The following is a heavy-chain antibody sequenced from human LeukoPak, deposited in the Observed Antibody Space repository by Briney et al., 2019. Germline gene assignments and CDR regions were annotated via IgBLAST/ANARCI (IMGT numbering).Heavy chain of an antibody. CDR1: GYSISSGYY. Sequence: PSETLSLTCTVSGYSISSGYYWGWIRQPPGKGLEWIGSIYYSGSTYYNPSLKSRVTISVDTSKNQFSLKLSSVTAADTAVYYCAREGVGGAHPNWFDPWGQGTLVTVSS. CDR3: AREGVGGAHPNWFDP. J-gene: IGHJ5*02. D-gene: IGHD3-16*01. V-gene: IGHV4-38-2*02. CDR2: IYYSGST.